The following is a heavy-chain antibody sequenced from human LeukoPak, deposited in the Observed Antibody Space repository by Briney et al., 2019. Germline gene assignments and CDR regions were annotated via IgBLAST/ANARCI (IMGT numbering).Heavy chain of an antibody. J-gene: IGHJ5*02. D-gene: IGHD6-13*01. V-gene: IGHV1-18*01. CDR1: GYTFTSYG. CDR3: ASHGSSWYSNWFDP. CDR2: ISAYNGKT. Sequence: ASVKVSCKASGYTFTSYGISWVRQAPGQGLEWMGWISAYNGKTNYAQKRQGRVTMTTDTSTSTAYMELRSLRSDDTAVYYCASHGSSWYSNWFDPWGQGTLVTVSS.